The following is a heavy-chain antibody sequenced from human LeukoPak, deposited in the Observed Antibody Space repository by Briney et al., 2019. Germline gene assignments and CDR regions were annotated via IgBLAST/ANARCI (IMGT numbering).Heavy chain of an antibody. CDR3: TRTQYSSGWTFDY. D-gene: IGHD6-19*01. CDR1: GFTFSIYE. CDR2: ITTSGSII. V-gene: IGHV3-48*03. J-gene: IGHJ4*02. Sequence: GGSLRLSCAASGFTFSIYEMNRVRQAPEKGLEWVSYITTSGSIIHYADSVKGRFTISRDNAKNSLYLQMNSLRAEDTAVYYCTRTQYSSGWTFDYWGQGTLVTVSS.